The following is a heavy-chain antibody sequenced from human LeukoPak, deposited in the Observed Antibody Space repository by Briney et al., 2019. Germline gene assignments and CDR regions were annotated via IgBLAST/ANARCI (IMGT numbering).Heavy chain of an antibody. J-gene: IGHJ4*02. V-gene: IGHV4-4*02. CDR3: ASDVDTAMAFDY. Sequence: PSGTLSLTCAVSGGSISSSNWWSWVRQAPGKGQEWIGEIYHSGSTNYNPSLKSRVTISVDKSKNQFSLKLSSVTAADTAVYYCASDVDTAMAFDYWGQGTLVTVSS. CDR1: GGSISSSNW. D-gene: IGHD5-18*01. CDR2: IYHSGST.